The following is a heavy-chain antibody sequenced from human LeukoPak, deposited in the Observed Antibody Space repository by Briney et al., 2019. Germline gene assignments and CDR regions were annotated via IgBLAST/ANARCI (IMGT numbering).Heavy chain of an antibody. J-gene: IGHJ4*02. Sequence: PGGSLRLSYAACVYTFSSYSMNWVPQAPAKGLVDVSAISSSSSYIYYADSVKGRFTIYRDNAKSSLYLQMNSLRAEDTAVYYCARGVFNQFDIGPRQWLVQYFDYWGQGTLVTVSS. CDR3: ARGVFNQFDIGPRQWLVQYFDY. CDR1: VYTFSSYS. CDR2: ISSSSSYI. V-gene: IGHV3-21*01. D-gene: IGHD6-19*01.